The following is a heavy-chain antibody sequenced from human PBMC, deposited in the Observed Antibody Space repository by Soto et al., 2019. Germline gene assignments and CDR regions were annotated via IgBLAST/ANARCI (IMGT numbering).Heavy chain of an antibody. D-gene: IGHD6-13*01. CDR2: IYYSGST. V-gene: IGHV4-31*03. Sequence: SETLSLTCTVSGGSISSGGYYWSWIRQHPGRGLEWIGYIYYSGSTYYNPSLKSRVTISVDTSKNQFSLKLSSVTAADTAVYYCAKDRPGIAAAGTLGYWGQGTLVTVSS. CDR1: GGSISSGGYY. CDR3: AKDRPGIAAAGTLGY. J-gene: IGHJ4*02.